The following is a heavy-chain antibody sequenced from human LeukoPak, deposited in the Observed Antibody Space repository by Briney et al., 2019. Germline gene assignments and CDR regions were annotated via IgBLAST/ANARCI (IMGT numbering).Heavy chain of an antibody. CDR1: GFTFSSYA. CDR3: AKDQSYYSWFDP. V-gene: IGHV3-23*01. D-gene: IGHD3-10*01. J-gene: IGHJ5*02. Sequence: GGSLRLSCAASGFTFSSYAMTWVRQAPGKGLEWVSSIDANGAGIFYADSVKGRFSISRDNAKNTLGLQMHSLTAEDTAVYYCAKDQSYYSWFDPWGQGTLVTVSS. CDR2: IDANGAGI.